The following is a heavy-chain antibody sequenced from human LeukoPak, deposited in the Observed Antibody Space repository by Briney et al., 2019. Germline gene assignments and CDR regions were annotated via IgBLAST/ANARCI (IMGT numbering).Heavy chain of an antibody. J-gene: IGHJ6*02. Sequence: SVKVSCKASGGTFRSYAITWVRQAPGKGLEWMGGIIPMINTPKYAQKFQGRVSITADESTSTGYMEVSSLRSEDTAVYYCARVSQGTTYYYYGMDVWGQGTTVTVSS. D-gene: IGHD1-7*01. CDR2: IIPMINTP. CDR1: GGTFRSYA. CDR3: ARVSQGTTYYYYGMDV. V-gene: IGHV1-69*01.